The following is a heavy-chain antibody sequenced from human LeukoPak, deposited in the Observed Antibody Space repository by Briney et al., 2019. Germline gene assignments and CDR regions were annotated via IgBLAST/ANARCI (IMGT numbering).Heavy chain of an antibody. V-gene: IGHV4-34*01. CDR2: IYFSGST. J-gene: IGHJ4*02. Sequence: SETLSLTCAVYGGSFSGYYWSWIRQPPGKGLEWIGSIYFSGSTYYHPSLKSRVTISLDTSKNQFSLKVTSVTAADTAVYYCARDKTMESPNFDYWGQGTLVTVSS. CDR3: ARDKTMESPNFDY. D-gene: IGHD4/OR15-4a*01. CDR1: GGSFSGYY.